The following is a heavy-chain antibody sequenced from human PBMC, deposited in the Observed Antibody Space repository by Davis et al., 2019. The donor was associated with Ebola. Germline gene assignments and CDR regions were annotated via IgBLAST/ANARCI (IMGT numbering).Heavy chain of an antibody. CDR2: IYYSGST. J-gene: IGHJ6*04. CDR1: GGSISSYY. V-gene: IGHV4-59*06. Sequence: SETLTLTCTVSGGSISSYYWSWIRQPPGKGLEWIGYIYYSGSTYYDPSLKSRVTISVDTSKNQFSLKLSSVAAADTALYYCASRGPLYGMDVWGKGTTVTVSS. CDR3: ASRGPLYGMDV. D-gene: IGHD3-10*01.